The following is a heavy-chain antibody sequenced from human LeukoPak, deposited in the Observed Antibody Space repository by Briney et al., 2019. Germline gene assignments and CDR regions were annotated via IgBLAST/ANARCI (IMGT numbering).Heavy chain of an antibody. D-gene: IGHD1-26*01. J-gene: IGHJ4*02. CDR1: GFTFSSYA. V-gene: IGHV3-23*01. CDR2: TSGSGGNT. CDR3: AKEGTSGSYYYFEY. Sequence: GGSLRLSCAASGFTFSSYAMSWVRQAPGKGLEWVSVTSGSGGNTYYADSVKGRFTISRDNSKNTLYLQMNSLRAEDTAIYYCAKEGTSGSYYYFEYWGQGALVTVSS.